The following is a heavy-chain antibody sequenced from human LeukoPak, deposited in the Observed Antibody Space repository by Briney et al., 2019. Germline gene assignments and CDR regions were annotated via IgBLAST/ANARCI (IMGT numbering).Heavy chain of an antibody. J-gene: IGHJ2*01. CDR1: GFTLSGYW. V-gene: IGHV3-7*01. CDR3: ARRYFDL. Sequence: AGGSLRLSCVASGFTLSGYWMHWVRQAPGRGLEWVANINQDGSQTYYLGSVKGRITISRDNAKDSLYLQMNSLRVDDTAVYYCARRYFDLWGRGTLVSVSS. CDR2: INQDGSQT.